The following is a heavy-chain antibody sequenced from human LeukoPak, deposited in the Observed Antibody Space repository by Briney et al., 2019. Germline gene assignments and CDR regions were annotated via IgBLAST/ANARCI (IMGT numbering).Heavy chain of an antibody. Sequence: SQTLSLTCTVSGGSISSGDYYWSWIRQPPGKGLEWIGYIYYSGSTYYNPSLKSRVTISVDTSKNQFSLKLSSVTAADTAVCYCAREYVDTAMVTAFDIWGQGTMVTISS. CDR3: AREYVDTAMVTAFDI. J-gene: IGHJ3*02. D-gene: IGHD5-18*01. V-gene: IGHV4-30-4*08. CDR1: GGSISSGDYY. CDR2: IYYSGST.